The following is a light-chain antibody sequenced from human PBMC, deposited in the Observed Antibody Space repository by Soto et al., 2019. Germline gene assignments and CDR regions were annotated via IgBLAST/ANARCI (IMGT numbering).Light chain of an antibody. CDR2: AAS. V-gene: IGKV1-39*01. CDR3: QQSYSTPYT. CDR1: QSISSY. J-gene: IGKJ2*01. Sequence: DIQMTQSPSSLSASVGDRVTISCRASQSISSYLNWYQQKPGKAPKLLIYAASSLESGVPSRFSGSGSVTDFTLTITSLQPEDFGTYYCQQSYSTPYTFGQGTKLEIK.